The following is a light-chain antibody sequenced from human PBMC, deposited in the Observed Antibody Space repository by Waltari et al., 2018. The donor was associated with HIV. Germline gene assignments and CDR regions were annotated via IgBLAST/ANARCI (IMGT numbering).Light chain of an antibody. CDR1: RTVLYNSDNRNY. CDR3: QQYYIVRPT. J-gene: IGKJ4*01. Sequence: DIVMTQSPDSLTVSLGERATINCRSSRTVLYNSDNRNYLAWYQQKPGQPPKVLIYWASTRASGVPDRFSASGSGTNFSLTISSLQSEDVAVYFCQQYYIVRPTFGGGTKVEIK. V-gene: IGKV4-1*01. CDR2: WAS.